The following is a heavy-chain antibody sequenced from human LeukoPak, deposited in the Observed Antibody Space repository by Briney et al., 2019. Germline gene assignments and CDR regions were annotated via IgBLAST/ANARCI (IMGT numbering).Heavy chain of an antibody. J-gene: IGHJ4*02. CDR2: IKQDGSER. V-gene: IGHV3-7*05. CDR1: GFTFSNYW. D-gene: IGHD5-12*01. Sequence: GGSLRLSCTASGFTFSNYWMSWVRQAPGKGLEWVANIKQDGSERYYADSVRGRFTISRDNAKSSLYLQMNGLRVEDTAVYYCAKDLIGGNIVATIPECWGQGTLVTVSS. CDR3: AKDLIGGNIVATIPEC.